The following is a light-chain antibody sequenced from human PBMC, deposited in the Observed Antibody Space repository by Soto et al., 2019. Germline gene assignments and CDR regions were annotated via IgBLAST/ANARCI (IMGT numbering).Light chain of an antibody. CDR2: DAS. J-gene: IGKJ5*01. Sequence: DIQVTQSPSSLSASVGDRVTITCRASQTINKWLAWYQHKPGKAPKLLIYDASNLETGVPSRFRGSGSGAHFSLSITSLQPEDFATYYCQQYSNYSRTFGQGTRLEI. CDR1: QTINKW. V-gene: IGKV1-5*01. CDR3: QQYSNYSRT.